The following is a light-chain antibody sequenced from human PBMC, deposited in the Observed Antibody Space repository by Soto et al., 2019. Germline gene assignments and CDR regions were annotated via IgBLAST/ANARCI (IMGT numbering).Light chain of an antibody. CDR1: SSNIGRNT. J-gene: IGLJ3*02. V-gene: IGLV1-44*01. CDR3: AAWDDSLNAWA. CDR2: SSD. Sequence: QSVLTQPPSASGTPGQRVTISCSGRSSNIGRNTVKWYRQLPGTAPKLLLVSSDQRPSGVPDRFSGSQSGTSASLAISGLQSEDEADYICAAWDDSLNAWAFGGGTKLTVL.